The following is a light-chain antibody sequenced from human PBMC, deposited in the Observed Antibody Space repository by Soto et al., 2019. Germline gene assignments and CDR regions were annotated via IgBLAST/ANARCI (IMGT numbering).Light chain of an antibody. CDR1: QSVSSN. CDR2: GAS. CDR3: QQYNTWLRGT. J-gene: IGKJ2*01. V-gene: IGKV3-15*01. Sequence: EIVMTQSPATLSVSPGERATLSCRASQSVSSNLAWYQQKPGQAPRLLIYGASTRATGIPARFSGSGSGTEFTLTISSLQSEDFAVYYCQQYNTWLRGTFGQGTKLEIK.